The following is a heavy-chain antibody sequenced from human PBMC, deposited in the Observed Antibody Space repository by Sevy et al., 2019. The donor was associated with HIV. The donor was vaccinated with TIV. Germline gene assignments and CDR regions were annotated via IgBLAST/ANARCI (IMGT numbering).Heavy chain of an antibody. CDR1: GFTFSKYS. CDR2: LSFGCGEI. CDR3: AREGCTKPHDY. V-gene: IGHV3-23*01. Sequence: GGSLRLSCAASGFTFSKYSMSWVRQPPGKGLEGVSTLSFGCGEINYADSVKGRFTISRDNSKSSVYLQMNNLRPEDTAVYYCAREGCTKPHDYWRQGTLVTVSS. D-gene: IGHD2-8*01. J-gene: IGHJ4*02.